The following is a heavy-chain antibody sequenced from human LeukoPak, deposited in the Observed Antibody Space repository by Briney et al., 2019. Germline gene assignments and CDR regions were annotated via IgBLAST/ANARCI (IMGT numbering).Heavy chain of an antibody. CDR3: ARPPYCGGDCIVPYYFDY. V-gene: IGHV3-53*01. Sequence: GGSLRLSCAASGFTVSSNYMSWVRQAPGKGLEWVSVIYSGGSTYYADSVKGRFTISRDNAKNSLYLQMNSLRAEDTAVYYCARPPYCGGDCIVPYYFDYWGQGTLVTVSS. CDR1: GFTVSSNY. J-gene: IGHJ4*02. D-gene: IGHD2-21*01. CDR2: IYSGGST.